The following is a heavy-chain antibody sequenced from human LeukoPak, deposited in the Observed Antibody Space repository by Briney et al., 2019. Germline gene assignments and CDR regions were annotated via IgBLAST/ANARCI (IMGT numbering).Heavy chain of an antibody. J-gene: IGHJ4*02. D-gene: IGHD3-10*01. CDR2: IYTSGST. Sequence: SETLSLTCTVSGGSISSGSYYWSWIRQPAGKGLEWIGRIYTSGSTYYNPSLKSRVTISVDTSKNQFSLKLSSVTAADTAVYYCARLEYYYQHRFDYWGQGTLVTVSS. V-gene: IGHV4-61*02. CDR1: GGSISSGSYY. CDR3: ARLEYYYQHRFDY.